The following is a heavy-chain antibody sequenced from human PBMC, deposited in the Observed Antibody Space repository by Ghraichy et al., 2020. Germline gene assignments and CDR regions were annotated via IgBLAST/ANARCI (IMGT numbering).Heavy chain of an antibody. CDR1: GFTFSSYW. Sequence: GGSLRLSCAASGFTFSSYWMSWVRQAPGKGLEWVANIKQDGSEKYYVDSVKGRFTISRDNAKNSLYLQINSLRAEDTAVYYCARDQASYYDSSGYSDYCGQGTLVTVSS. V-gene: IGHV3-7*01. J-gene: IGHJ4*02. CDR2: IKQDGSEK. D-gene: IGHD3-22*01. CDR3: ARDQASYYDSSGYSDY.